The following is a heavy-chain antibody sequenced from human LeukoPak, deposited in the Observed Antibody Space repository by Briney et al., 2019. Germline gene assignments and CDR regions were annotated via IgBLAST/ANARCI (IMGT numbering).Heavy chain of an antibody. J-gene: IGHJ6*03. CDR1: GGSFSGYY. V-gene: IGHV4-59*01. D-gene: IGHD4-17*01. CDR3: ARVPMTTVTTRDYYYMDV. Sequence: PSETLSLTCAVYGGSFSGYYWSWLRQPPGKGLELIGYIDYSGSTNFNPSLKSRVTISVDTSKNQFSLRLTSVTAADTAVYYCARVPMTTVTTRDYYYMDVWGKGTTVTIYS. CDR2: IDYSGST.